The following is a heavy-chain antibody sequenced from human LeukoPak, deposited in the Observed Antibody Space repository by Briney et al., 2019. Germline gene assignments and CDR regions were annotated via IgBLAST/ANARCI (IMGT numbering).Heavy chain of an antibody. V-gene: IGHV3-15*01. CDR2: IKSNSNGATT. Sequence: GGSLRLSCAASGFTFSSYSMNWVRQAPGKGLEWIGRIKSNSNGATTDYAAPVKGRFTISRDDSKKTLYLEMNSLKTEDTAVYYCSTGSSGWYNWYFDLWGRGSLVSVSS. CDR1: GFTFSSYS. D-gene: IGHD6-19*01. CDR3: STGSSGWYNWYFDL. J-gene: IGHJ2*01.